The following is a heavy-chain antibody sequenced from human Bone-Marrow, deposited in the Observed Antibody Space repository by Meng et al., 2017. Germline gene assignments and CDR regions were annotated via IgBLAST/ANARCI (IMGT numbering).Heavy chain of an antibody. CDR1: GFTFSSYA. D-gene: IGHD6-13*01. CDR3: ARGIAAAYDY. CDR2: IGGSGGST. Sequence: GESLKISCAASGFTFSSYAINWVRQAPGKGLEWVPYIGGSGGSTYYADSVKGRFTISRDNAKNSLYLQMNSLRAEDTAVYYCARGIAAAYDYWGQGTLVTVSS. J-gene: IGHJ4*02. V-gene: IGHV3-23*01.